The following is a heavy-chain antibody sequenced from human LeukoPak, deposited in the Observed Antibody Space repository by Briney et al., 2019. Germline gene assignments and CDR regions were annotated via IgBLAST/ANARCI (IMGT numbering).Heavy chain of an antibody. Sequence: SETLSLTCAVYGGSFSGYYWSWIRQPPGKGLEWIGYIYYSGSTNYNPSLESRVTISVDTSKNQFFLKLSSVTAADTAVYYCARDPTVTPFDYWGQGTLVTVSS. V-gene: IGHV4-59*01. J-gene: IGHJ4*02. D-gene: IGHD4-17*01. CDR2: IYYSGST. CDR3: ARDPTVTPFDY. CDR1: GGSFSGYY.